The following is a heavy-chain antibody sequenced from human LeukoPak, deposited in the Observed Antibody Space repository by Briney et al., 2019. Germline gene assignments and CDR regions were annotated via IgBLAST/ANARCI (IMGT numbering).Heavy chain of an antibody. CDR3: AKGGYSYGHGAFDI. V-gene: IGHV3-23*01. CDR1: GFTFSSYA. Sequence: PGGSLRLSCTASGFTFSSYAMSWVRQAPGKGLEWVSVISGSGGSTYYADSVKGRFTISRDNSKTTLYLQMNSLRAEDTAVYYCAKGGYSYGHGAFDIWGQGTMVTVSS. CDR2: ISGSGGST. J-gene: IGHJ3*02. D-gene: IGHD5-18*01.